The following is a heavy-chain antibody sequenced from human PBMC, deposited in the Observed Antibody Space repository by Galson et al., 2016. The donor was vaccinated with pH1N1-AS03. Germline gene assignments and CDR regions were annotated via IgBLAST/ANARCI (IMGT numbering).Heavy chain of an antibody. J-gene: IGHJ4*02. V-gene: IGHV4-38-2*01. D-gene: IGHD2-21*01. Sequence: SETLSLTCEVSGYSIRSDYYWGWIRQPPGKGLGWIGSVHHSGATWHNPSLKSRVTISVDTSKNQFSLRVNAVTVADTAVYYCAAPGGGSYSYWGQGKLVTVSS. CDR1: GYSIRSDYY. CDR3: AAPGGGSYSY. CDR2: VHHSGAT.